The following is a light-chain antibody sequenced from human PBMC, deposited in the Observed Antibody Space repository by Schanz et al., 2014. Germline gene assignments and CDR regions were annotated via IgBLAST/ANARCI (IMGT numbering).Light chain of an antibody. CDR1: QSISSD. V-gene: IGKV3-15*01. CDR2: GAS. Sequence: EILMRQSPATLSVSPGERATLSCTASQSISSDFAWYQQKPGQSPRLLIYGASTRAASIPARFSGSGSGTEFTLSISSLQSEDLAVYYCQQYSYWPPIFGGGTKVEI. J-gene: IGKJ4*01. CDR3: QQYSYWPPI.